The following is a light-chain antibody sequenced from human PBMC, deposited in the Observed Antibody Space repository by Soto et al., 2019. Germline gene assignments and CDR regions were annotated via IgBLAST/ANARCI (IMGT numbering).Light chain of an antibody. CDR2: LGS. Sequence: DLVMTQSPLSLPVTPGEPASISCRSSQSLLHTNGYNYLDWYLQKPGQSPQALIYLGSNRSSGVPDRFSGSGSGTDFKLKISRVEAEDVGVYYCMQPLQTPRTFGQGTKVEIK. V-gene: IGKV2-28*01. CDR3: MQPLQTPRT. J-gene: IGKJ1*01. CDR1: QSLLHTNGYNY.